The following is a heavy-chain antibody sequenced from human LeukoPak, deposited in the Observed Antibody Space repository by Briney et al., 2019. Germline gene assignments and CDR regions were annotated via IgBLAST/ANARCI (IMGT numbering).Heavy chain of an antibody. CDR3: AKDPRP. V-gene: IGHV3-23*01. Sequence: GGSLRLSCAASGFTFDNYGMSWVRQAPGKGLEWVSGISGSGASTYYADSVKGRFTISRDNSKNTLYLQMNSLRVEDTAVHYGAKDPRPWGQGTLVTVSS. CDR2: ISGSGAST. CDR1: GFTFDNYG. J-gene: IGHJ5*02.